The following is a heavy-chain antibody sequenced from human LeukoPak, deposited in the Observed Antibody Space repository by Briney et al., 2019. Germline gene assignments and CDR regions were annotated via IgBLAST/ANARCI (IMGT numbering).Heavy chain of an antibody. D-gene: IGHD6-19*01. CDR2: INHSGST. Sequence: SETLSLTCAVYGGPFSGYYWSWIRQPPGKGLEWIGEINHSGSTNYNPSLKSRVTISVDTSKNQFSLKLSSVTAADTAVYYCARIWGSGWYGGDYWGQGTLVTVSS. J-gene: IGHJ4*02. CDR3: ARIWGSGWYGGDY. CDR1: GGPFSGYY. V-gene: IGHV4-34*01.